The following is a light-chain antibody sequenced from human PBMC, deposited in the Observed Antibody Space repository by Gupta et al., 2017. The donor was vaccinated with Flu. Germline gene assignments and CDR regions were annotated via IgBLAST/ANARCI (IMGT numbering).Light chain of an antibody. J-gene: IGLJ3*02. CDR3: AAWDDSLSGWV. CDR2: RNN. Sequence: QSVLTQPPSASGTPGQRVTISCSGSSSNIGSNYVYWYQQLPGTAPKLLIYRNNQRPSGVPDRFSGSKSGTSAYLAISGLRSEDEADYYGAAWDDSLSGWVFGGGTKLTAL. CDR1: SSNIGSNY. V-gene: IGLV1-47*01.